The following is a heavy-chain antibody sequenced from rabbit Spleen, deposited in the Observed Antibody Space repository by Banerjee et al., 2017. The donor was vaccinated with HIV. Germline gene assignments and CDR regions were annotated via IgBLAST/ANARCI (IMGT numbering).Heavy chain of an antibody. J-gene: IGHJ6*01. CDR1: GVSFSSNHY. CDR2: MDTGSSGFT. D-gene: IGHD8-1*01. CDR3: ARDSGSSFSSYGMDL. V-gene: IGHV1S40*01. Sequence: QSLEESGGDLVKPGASLTLTCTASGVSFSSNHYMCWVRKAPGKGLEWIACMDTGSSGFTYFASWAKGRFTISKTSSTTVTLQMTSLTAADTATYFCARDSGSSFSSYGMDLWGPGTLVTVS.